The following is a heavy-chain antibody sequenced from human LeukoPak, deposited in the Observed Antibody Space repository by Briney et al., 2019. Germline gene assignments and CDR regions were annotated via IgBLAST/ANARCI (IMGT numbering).Heavy chain of an antibody. J-gene: IGHJ3*02. Sequence: PGGSLRHSCAASGFTFSRYGMHWVRQAPGKGLEWVAVIWYDGSNKYYADSVKGRFTISRDNSKNTLYLQMNSLRAEDTAVYYCARARSGPHDAFDIWGQGTMVTVSS. CDR3: ARARSGPHDAFDI. D-gene: IGHD2-15*01. V-gene: IGHV3-33*01. CDR1: GFTFSRYG. CDR2: IWYDGSNK.